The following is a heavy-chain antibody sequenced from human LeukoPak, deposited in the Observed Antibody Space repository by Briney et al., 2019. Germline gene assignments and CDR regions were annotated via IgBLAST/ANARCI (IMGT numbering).Heavy chain of an antibody. D-gene: IGHD2-2*02. CDR2: ISSSSSYI. V-gene: IGHV3-21*01. Sequence: GGSLRLSCAASGFTFSSYSMNWVRQAPGKGLEWVSSISSSSSYIYYADSVKGRFTISRDNAKNSLYLQMNSLRAEDTAVYYCAREKSIVVVPAAIDYWGQGTLVTVSS. CDR1: GFTFSSYS. CDR3: AREKSIVVVPAAIDY. J-gene: IGHJ4*02.